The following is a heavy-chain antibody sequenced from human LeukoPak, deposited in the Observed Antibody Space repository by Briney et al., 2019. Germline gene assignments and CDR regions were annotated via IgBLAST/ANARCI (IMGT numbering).Heavy chain of an antibody. J-gene: IGHJ4*02. CDR1: GFTFSSYS. V-gene: IGHV3-21*01. CDR2: ISSSSSYI. CDR3: AKLDTVTTFSFTFIDY. Sequence: KPGGSLRLSCAASGFTFSSYSMNWVRRAPGKGLEWVSSISSSSSYIHYADSVKGRFTISRDNAKNSLYLQMNSLRAEDTAVYYCAKLDTVTTFSFTFIDYWGQGTLVTVSS. D-gene: IGHD4-11*01.